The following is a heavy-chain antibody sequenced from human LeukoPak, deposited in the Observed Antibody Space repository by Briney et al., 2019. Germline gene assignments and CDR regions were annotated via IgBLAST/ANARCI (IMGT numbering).Heavy chain of an antibody. CDR3: AIAAAEYNRFDP. J-gene: IGHJ5*02. D-gene: IGHD6-13*01. Sequence: SETLSLTCTVSGGSISSSSYYWGWIRQPPGKGLEWIGSIYYSGSTYYHPSLKSRVTISVDTSKNQFSLKLSSVTAADTAVYYCAIAAAEYNRFDPWGQGTLVTVSS. V-gene: IGHV4-39*01. CDR2: IYYSGST. CDR1: GGSISSSSYY.